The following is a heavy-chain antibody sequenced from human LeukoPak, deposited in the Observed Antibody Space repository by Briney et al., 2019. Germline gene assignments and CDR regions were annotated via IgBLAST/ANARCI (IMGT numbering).Heavy chain of an antibody. D-gene: IGHD3-3*01. CDR3: ARDGVTRFLEWLLNWFDP. Sequence: PGGSLRLSCAASGFTFSSYGMHWIRQAPGKGLEWVSSISSSSSYIYYADSVKGRFTISRDNAKNSLYLQMNSLRAEDTAVYYCARDGVTRFLEWLLNWFDPWGQGTLVTVSS. J-gene: IGHJ5*02. V-gene: IGHV3-21*01. CDR2: ISSSSSYI. CDR1: GFTFSSYG.